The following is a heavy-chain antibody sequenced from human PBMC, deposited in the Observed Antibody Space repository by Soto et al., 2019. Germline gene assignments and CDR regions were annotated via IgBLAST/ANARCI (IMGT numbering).Heavy chain of an antibody. CDR2: INDSGST. D-gene: IGHD1-1*01. J-gene: IGHJ6*02. CDR3: ASPWNYYYNLDV. V-gene: IGHV4-34*01. Sequence: SETLSLTCAVYGGSFSGYYWSWIRQPPGKGLEWIGEINDSGSTNYNPSLKSRVTISVDTSKNQFSLKLNSVTAADTAVYYCASPWNYYYNLDVWGQGTTVTVSS. CDR1: GGSFSGYY.